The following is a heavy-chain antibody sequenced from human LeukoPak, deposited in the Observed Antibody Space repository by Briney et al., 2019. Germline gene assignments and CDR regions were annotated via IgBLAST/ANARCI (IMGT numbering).Heavy chain of an antibody. CDR1: GGSISSGDYY. D-gene: IGHD1-26*01. J-gene: IGHJ4*02. CDR3: ARGGSPRFDY. V-gene: IGHV4-30-4*01. CDR2: IYYSGSS. Sequence: SQTLSLTCTVSGGSISSGDYYWSWIRQPPGKGLEWIGYIYYSGSSNYNPSLKSRVTMSVDTSKNQFSLNLTSVTAADTAVYYCARGGSPRFDYWGQGTLVTVSS.